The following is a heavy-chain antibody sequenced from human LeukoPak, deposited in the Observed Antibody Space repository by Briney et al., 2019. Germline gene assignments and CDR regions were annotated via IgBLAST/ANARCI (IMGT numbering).Heavy chain of an antibody. CDR3: ARDLWSGYPDDY. D-gene: IGHD3-3*01. Sequence: PGASVKVSCKASGYTFTGYYMHWVRQAPGQGLEWMGWINPNSGGTNYAQKFQGRVTMTRDTSISTAYMELSRLRSDDTAVYYCARDLWSGYPDDYWRQGTLVTVSS. CDR2: INPNSGGT. V-gene: IGHV1-2*02. CDR1: GYTFTGYY. J-gene: IGHJ4*02.